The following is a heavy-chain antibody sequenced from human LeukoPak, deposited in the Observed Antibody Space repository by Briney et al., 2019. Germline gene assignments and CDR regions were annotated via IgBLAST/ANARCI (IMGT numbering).Heavy chain of an antibody. CDR2: IRSKASSYAT. V-gene: IGHV3-73*01. Sequence: GSLRLSCAASGFTFSGSAMHWVRQASGKGLEWVGRIRSKASSYATAYAASVKGRFTISRDDSKNTAYLQMNSLKTEDTAVYYCTLLWSPSGHSVARFDYWGQGTLVTVSS. CDR3: TLLWSPSGHSVARFDY. J-gene: IGHJ4*02. CDR1: GFTFSGSA. D-gene: IGHD3-10*01.